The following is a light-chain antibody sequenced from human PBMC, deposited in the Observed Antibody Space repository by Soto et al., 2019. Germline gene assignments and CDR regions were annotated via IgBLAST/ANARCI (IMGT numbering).Light chain of an antibody. J-gene: IGKJ2*01. CDR1: QRVLYNSNNKNH. CDR2: GAS. V-gene: IGKV4-1*01. Sequence: FVMTQAPDSLAVSLGERATINCKSSQRVLYNSNNKNHLGWFQQKPGHPPKLLIYGASFRPSGVPDRFSGSGSGTDFTLTISSLQAEDVAVYYCQQYYSIPFTFGQGTKLEI. CDR3: QQYYSIPFT.